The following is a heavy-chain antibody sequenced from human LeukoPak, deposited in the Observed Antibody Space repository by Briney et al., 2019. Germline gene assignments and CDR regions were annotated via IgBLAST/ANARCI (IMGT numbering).Heavy chain of an antibody. V-gene: IGHV1-2*02. CDR2: IDPNSGGT. J-gene: IGHJ6*02. CDR3: AATEGYGSGSPYYYYGMDV. CDR1: GYTFTGYY. Sequence: ASVKVSCKASGYTFTGYYMHWVRQAPGQGLEWMGWIDPNSGGTNYAQKFQGRVTMTRDTSISTAYMELSRLRSDDTAVYYCAATEGYGSGSPYYYYGMDVWGQGTTVTVSS. D-gene: IGHD3-10*01.